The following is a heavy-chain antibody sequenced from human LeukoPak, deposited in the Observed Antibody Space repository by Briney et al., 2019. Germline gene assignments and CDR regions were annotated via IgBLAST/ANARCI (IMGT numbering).Heavy chain of an antibody. CDR2: ISSSSSYT. Sequence: GGSLPLSCAASGFTFSDSYMSWIRQAPGKGLEWVSYISSSSSYTNYAASVKGRFTISRDNAKNSLYLQMNSLRAEDTAVYYCAREASRGWGTRIDYWGQGTLVTVSS. CDR3: AREASRGWGTRIDY. V-gene: IGHV3-11*05. CDR1: GFTFSDSY. J-gene: IGHJ4*02. D-gene: IGHD6-19*01.